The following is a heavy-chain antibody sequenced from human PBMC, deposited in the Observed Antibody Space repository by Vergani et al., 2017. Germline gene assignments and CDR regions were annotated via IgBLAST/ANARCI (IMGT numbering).Heavy chain of an antibody. CDR2: ISGSGNST. J-gene: IGHJ6*02. CDR3: AKDLEGEYCSSTSCYDYYYGMDV. CDR1: GFTFSSYA. V-gene: IGHV3-23*01. Sequence: EVQLWESGGGLVQPGGSLRLSCAASGFTFSSYAMSWVRQAPGKGLEWVSTISGSGNSTYSADSVKGRFTISRDNSKNTLYLQMNSLRAEDTAVYYCAKDLEGEYCSSTSCYDYYYGMDVWGQGTTVTVSS. D-gene: IGHD2-2*01.